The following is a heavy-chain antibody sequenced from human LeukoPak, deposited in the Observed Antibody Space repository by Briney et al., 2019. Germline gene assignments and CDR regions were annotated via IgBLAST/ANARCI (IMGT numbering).Heavy chain of an antibody. V-gene: IGHV5-51*04. CDR2: IYPGDSDT. CDR1: GYSFTSYG. J-gene: IGHJ4*02. Sequence: GESLKISGKGSGYSFTSYGIGGVRQMPGKGLKWLGTIYPGDSDTRYSPSFQGQLTIPADKPISTDYPQWSSMKGSDTAMYYWARCMVRGGFDYWGQGTLVTVSS. CDR3: ARCMVRGGFDY. D-gene: IGHD3-10*01.